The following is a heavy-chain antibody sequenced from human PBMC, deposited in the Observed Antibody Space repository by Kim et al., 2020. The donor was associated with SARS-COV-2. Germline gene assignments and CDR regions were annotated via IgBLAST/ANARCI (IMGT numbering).Heavy chain of an antibody. CDR3: ARQGCGSASCYRVVGD. CDR2: IYYSGST. CDR1: GGSISSSSYY. D-gene: IGHD2-2*01. J-gene: IGHJ4*02. Sequence: SETLSLTCTVSGGSISSSSYYWGWIRQPPGKGLEWIGSIYYSGSTYYNPSLKSRVTISVDTSKNQFSLKLSSVTASDTALYYCARQGCGSASCYRVVGDWRQGPLDTVSS. V-gene: IGHV4-39*01.